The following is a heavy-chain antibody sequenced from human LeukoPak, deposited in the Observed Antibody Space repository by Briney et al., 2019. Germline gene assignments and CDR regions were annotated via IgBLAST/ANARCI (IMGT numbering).Heavy chain of an antibody. Sequence: GGSLRLSCAASGXIVSSKYMSWVRQAPGKGLEWVSVIYSGGSTYYADSVKGRFTISRDNSKNTVYLQMNSLRAEDTAVYYCARESSGWLQLFDYWGQGTLVTVSS. CDR3: ARESSGWLQLFDY. V-gene: IGHV3-66*01. CDR1: GXIVSSKY. D-gene: IGHD5-24*01. CDR2: IYSGGST. J-gene: IGHJ4*02.